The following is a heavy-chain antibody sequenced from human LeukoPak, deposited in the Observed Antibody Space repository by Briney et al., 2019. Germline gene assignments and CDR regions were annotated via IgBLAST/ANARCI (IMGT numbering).Heavy chain of an antibody. CDR3: ARDKGLPQAFDI. Sequence: SQTLSLTCTVSGGSISSGGYYWSWIRQHPGKGLEWIGYIYYSGSTYYNPSLRSRVTISVDMSKNQFSLKLTSVTAADTAVYYCARDKGLPQAFDIWGRGTMVTVSS. CDR2: IYYSGST. CDR1: GGSISSGGYY. V-gene: IGHV4-31*03. J-gene: IGHJ3*02. D-gene: IGHD5/OR15-5a*01.